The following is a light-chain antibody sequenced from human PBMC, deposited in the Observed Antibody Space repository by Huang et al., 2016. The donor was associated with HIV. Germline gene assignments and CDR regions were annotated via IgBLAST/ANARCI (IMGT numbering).Light chain of an antibody. CDR1: LDINNY. V-gene: IGKV1-33*01. J-gene: IGKJ1*01. CDR3: QQYDTFPLT. CDR2: AAS. Sequence: DIQMTQSPSSLSASLGDKVTIPCQASLDINNYLNWYQQKPGKAPKLLISAASDLETGVPSRFSGSRSGTHFTLTVSSLQAEDIGTYYCQQYDTFPLTFGQGTNVEI.